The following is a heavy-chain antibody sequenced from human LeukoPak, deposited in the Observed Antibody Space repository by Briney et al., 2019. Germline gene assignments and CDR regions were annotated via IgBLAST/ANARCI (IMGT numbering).Heavy chain of an antibody. Sequence: GGSLRLSCVASGFTFNNYAMHWVRQAPGKGLEWVAVISYDGSYKNYAVSVKGRFTISRDNANNTLSLQMNSLRAEDTAVYHCAKLEGATPTYYYYGMDVWGQGTTVTVSS. J-gene: IGHJ6*01. CDR2: ISYDGSYK. CDR3: AKLEGATPTYYYYGMDV. CDR1: GFTFNNYA. V-gene: IGHV3-30*18. D-gene: IGHD1-26*01.